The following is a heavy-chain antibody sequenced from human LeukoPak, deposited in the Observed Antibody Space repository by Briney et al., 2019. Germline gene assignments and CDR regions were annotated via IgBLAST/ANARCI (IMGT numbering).Heavy chain of an antibody. CDR2: ISGSGGST. D-gene: IGHD7-27*01. V-gene: IGHV3-23*01. Sequence: GGSLRLSCAASGFTFSSYAMSWVRQAPGKGLEWVSAISGSGGSTYYADSVKGRFTISRDNSKNTLYLQMNSLRAEDTAVYYCAKXSNXXXVVFVLTPFDYWGQGTLVTVSS. CDR1: GFTFSSYA. CDR3: AKXSNXXXVVFVLTPFDY. J-gene: IGHJ4*02.